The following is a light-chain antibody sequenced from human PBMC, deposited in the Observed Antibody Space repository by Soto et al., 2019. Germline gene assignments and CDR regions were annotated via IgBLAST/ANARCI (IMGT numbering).Light chain of an antibody. CDR3: QQCDNWPRT. CDR2: GAS. CDR1: QSVGNN. Sequence: ANLAVSAGRRIILSCRASQSVGNNLAWYQQRPGQAPSLLVHGASTRATGIPARFSGSGSGTEFTLTISSLQSEDFAVYYCQQCDNWPRTFGQGTKVEIK. J-gene: IGKJ1*01. V-gene: IGKV3-15*01.